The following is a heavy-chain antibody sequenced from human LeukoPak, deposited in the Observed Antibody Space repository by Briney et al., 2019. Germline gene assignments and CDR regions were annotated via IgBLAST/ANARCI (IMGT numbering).Heavy chain of an antibody. CDR3: AXXXVNHLGGLDY. V-gene: IGHV3-23*01. CDR2: VSETGDGT. CDR1: GFIFSSYA. J-gene: IGHJ4*02. D-gene: IGHD1-26*01. Sequence: GGSLRLSCAVSGFIFSSYAMSWVRQAPGKGLEWVSTVSETGDGTYYADSVKGRFIISRDNSKNTFYLQMDSLRADDTALYYXAXXXVNHLGGLDYWGQGTLVTVSS.